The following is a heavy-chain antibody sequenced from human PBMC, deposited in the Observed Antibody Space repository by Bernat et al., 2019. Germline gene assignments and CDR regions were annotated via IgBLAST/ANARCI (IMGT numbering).Heavy chain of an antibody. CDR3: ARGRWKY. J-gene: IGHJ4*02. CDR1: GFTFGNYW. CDR2: IKEDGSEK. V-gene: IGHV3-7*01. Sequence: EVQLVESGGGLVQPGESLRLSCTASGFTFGNYWMSWVRQAPGKGLEWVANIKEDGSEKYYVDSVKGRFTISRDNAKNSLDLQMNSLRTEDTAVYYCARGRWKYWGQGTLVTVSS. D-gene: IGHD1-1*01.